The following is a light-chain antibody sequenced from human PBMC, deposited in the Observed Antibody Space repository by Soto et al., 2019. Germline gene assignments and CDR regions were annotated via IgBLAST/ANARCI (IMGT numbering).Light chain of an antibody. CDR1: SSNIGNNY. J-gene: IGLJ2*01. Sequence: QSVLTQPPSVSAATGQKVTISCSGSSSNIGNNYVSWYQQLPGTAPKLLIYDNNKRPSGIPDRFSGSKSGTSGTLDITGLQTGDEADYYCATWDYSLTGEVFGGGTQLTVL. V-gene: IGLV1-51*01. CDR2: DNN. CDR3: ATWDYSLTGEV.